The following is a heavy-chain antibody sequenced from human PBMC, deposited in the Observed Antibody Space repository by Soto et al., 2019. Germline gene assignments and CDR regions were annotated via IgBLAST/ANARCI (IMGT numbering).Heavy chain of an antibody. CDR2: IKEDGSDK. CDR1: RFTFSRYW. V-gene: IGHV3-7*01. CDR3: ARGIDDNASFGMDV. J-gene: IGHJ6*02. Sequence: GSLRLSCAASRFTFSRYWMSWVGQAPGRGLEWVANIKEDGSDKYYEDSVKGRFTISRDNAKNSLYLQMNSLRAEDTAVYYCARGIDDNASFGMDVWGQGTTVTVSS. D-gene: IGHD1-1*01.